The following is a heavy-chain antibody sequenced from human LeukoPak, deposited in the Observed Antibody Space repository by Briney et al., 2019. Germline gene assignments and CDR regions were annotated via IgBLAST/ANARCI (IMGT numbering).Heavy chain of an antibody. CDR1: GFTFSTYD. CDR3: AKDLTYTSQGGSDS. D-gene: IGHD3-16*01. Sequence: GGSLRLSCTAPGFTFSTYDMHWVRQAPGKGLQWVTFIRYDGNSESYADSVKGRFIISRDNSKNTLYLQMNSLRAEDMALYFCAKDLTYTSQGGSDSWGQGTLVIVSS. V-gene: IGHV3-30*02. J-gene: IGHJ4*02. CDR2: IRYDGNSE.